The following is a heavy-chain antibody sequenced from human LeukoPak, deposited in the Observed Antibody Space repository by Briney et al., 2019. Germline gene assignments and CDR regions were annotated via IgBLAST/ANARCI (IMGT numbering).Heavy chain of an antibody. CDR3: ARARVGATTRYYFDY. V-gene: IGHV1-8*03. Sequence: ASVKVSCKASGYTFPSYDINWVRQATGQGLEWMGWMNPNSGNTGYAQKFQGRVTITRNTSISTAYMELSSLRSEDTAVYYCARARVGATTRYYFDYWGQGTLVTVSS. CDR1: GYTFPSYD. CDR2: MNPNSGNT. D-gene: IGHD1-26*01. J-gene: IGHJ4*02.